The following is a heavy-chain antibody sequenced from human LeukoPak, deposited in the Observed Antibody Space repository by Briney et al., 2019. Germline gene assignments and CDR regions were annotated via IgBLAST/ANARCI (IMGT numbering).Heavy chain of an antibody. CDR3: ARDDWIPGYCSSSTGCSDAFDI. CDR1: GGSISTYY. Sequence: SETLSLTCSVSGGSISTYYRSWIRQPPEKGLEWIGYINYSGSTKYNPSLESRVTISVDTSRNQFSLRLTSVTAADTAVYYCARDDWIPGYCSSSTGCSDAFDIWGQGTMVTVSS. D-gene: IGHD2-2*03. V-gene: IGHV4-59*01. CDR2: INYSGST. J-gene: IGHJ3*02.